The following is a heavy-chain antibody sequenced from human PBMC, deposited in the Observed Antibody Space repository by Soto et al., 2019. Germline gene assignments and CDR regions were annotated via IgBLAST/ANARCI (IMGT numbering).Heavy chain of an antibody. V-gene: IGHV1-3*01. J-gene: IGHJ6*02. CDR2: IIAGNGNT. D-gene: IGHD5-12*01. CDR3: ARPYSGYEYYYYGMDV. Sequence: ASVKVSCKASGYIFTTYAIHWVRQAPGQRLEWMGWIIAGNGNTKYSQKFQGRVTITRDTSANTAYMELSSLRSEDTAVYYCARPYSGYEYYYYGMDVWGHGTKVAVSS. CDR1: GYIFTTYA.